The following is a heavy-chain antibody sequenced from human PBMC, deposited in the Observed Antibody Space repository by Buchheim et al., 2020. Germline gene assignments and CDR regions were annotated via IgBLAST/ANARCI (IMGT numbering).Heavy chain of an antibody. CDR1: GGSISSGGYY. Sequence: QVQLQESGPGLVKPSQTLSLTCTVSGGSISSGGYYWSWICQHPGKGLEWIGYIYYSGSTYYNPSLKSRVTISVDTSKNQFSLKLSSVTAADTAVYYCARADFWSGYPPQNWFDPWGQGTL. V-gene: IGHV4-31*03. CDR3: ARADFWSGYPPQNWFDP. D-gene: IGHD3-3*01. J-gene: IGHJ5*02. CDR2: IYYSGST.